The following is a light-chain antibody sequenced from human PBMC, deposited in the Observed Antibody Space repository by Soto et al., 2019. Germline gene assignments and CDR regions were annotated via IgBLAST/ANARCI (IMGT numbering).Light chain of an antibody. V-gene: IGKV3-20*01. CDR1: HTIRSGY. CDR3: QQYSSSPLT. Sequence: EIVLTQSPGTLSLSPGERATLSCRASHTIRSGYLAWLQQKPGQAPRLLIYGASNRATGIPDRFSATESGTDFTLTINRLEPEDFAVYYCQQYSSSPLTFGGGTKVDIK. CDR2: GAS. J-gene: IGKJ4*01.